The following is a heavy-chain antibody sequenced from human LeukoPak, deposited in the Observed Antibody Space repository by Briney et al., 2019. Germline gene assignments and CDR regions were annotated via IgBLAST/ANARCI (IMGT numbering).Heavy chain of an antibody. J-gene: IGHJ6*04. CDR1: GFTFSSYA. CDR3: AELGITMIGGV. CDR2: ISGRDSST. Sequence: GGSLRLSCAASGFTFSSYAMSWVRQAPGKGLEWVSGISGRDSSTYYADSVKGQFTISRENSKNTLYLQMNSLRAEDTAVYYCAELGITMIGGVWGKGTTVTISS. D-gene: IGHD3-10*02. V-gene: IGHV3-23*01.